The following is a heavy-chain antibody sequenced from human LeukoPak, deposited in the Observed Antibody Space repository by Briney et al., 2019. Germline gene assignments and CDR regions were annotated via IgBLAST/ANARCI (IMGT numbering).Heavy chain of an antibody. CDR2: INHSGST. V-gene: IGHV4-34*01. J-gene: IGHJ4*02. CDR1: GGPFSGYY. Sequence: SETLSLTCAVYGGPFSGYYWSWIRQPPGKGLEWIGEINHSGSTNYNPSLKSRVTISVDTSKNQFSLKLSSVTAADTAVYYCASRNLYGSGSYYIGYWGQGTLVTVSS. CDR3: ASRNLYGSGSYYIGY. D-gene: IGHD3-10*01.